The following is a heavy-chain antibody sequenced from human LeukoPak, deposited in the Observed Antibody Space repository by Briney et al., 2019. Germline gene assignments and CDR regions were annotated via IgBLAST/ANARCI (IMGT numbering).Heavy chain of an antibody. D-gene: IGHD2-15*01. Sequence: PGGSLRLSCAASGFTLSSYAMSWVRQAPGKGLEWVSAISGSGDSTYYADSVKGRFTISRDNSKNTLYLQMNSLRAEDTAVYYCAKAGAVVVVAAKYFDYWGQGTLVTVSS. CDR1: GFTLSSYA. CDR3: AKAGAVVVVAAKYFDY. CDR2: ISGSGDST. J-gene: IGHJ4*02. V-gene: IGHV3-23*01.